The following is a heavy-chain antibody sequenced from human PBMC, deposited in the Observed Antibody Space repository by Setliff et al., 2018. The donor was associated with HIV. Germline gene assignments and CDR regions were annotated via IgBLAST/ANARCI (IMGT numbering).Heavy chain of an antibody. CDR2: VSQSGST. CDR1: GVSINRTDHY. CDR3: ARVPVAGANWFDP. Sequence: LSLTCSVSGVSINRTDHYWGWIRQSPGKRLEWIGSVSQSGSTYYNPSLKSRVTISVDRSKNLFSLKLISVTAADQGVYYCARVPVAGANWFDPWGLGTLVTVSS. D-gene: IGHD2-21*01. J-gene: IGHJ5*02. V-gene: IGHV4-39*01.